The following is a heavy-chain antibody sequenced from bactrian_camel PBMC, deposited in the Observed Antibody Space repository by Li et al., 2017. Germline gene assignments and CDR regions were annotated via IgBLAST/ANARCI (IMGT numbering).Heavy chain of an antibody. CDR3: AADSSPLARRRRLVRDDYNS. D-gene: IGHD6*01. CDR2: ICRNDGST. CDR1: GHTYLNYC. Sequence: HVQLVESGGNSVQAGGSLRLSCAASGHTYLNYCLAWFRQTPGKDREAVASICRNDGSTEYADSVKGRFTISEEMDQDKERSGKNMMFMQMDSLKPEDTAMYYCAADSSPLARRRRLVRDDYNSWGQGTQVTVS. V-gene: IGHV3-3*01. J-gene: IGHJ4*01.